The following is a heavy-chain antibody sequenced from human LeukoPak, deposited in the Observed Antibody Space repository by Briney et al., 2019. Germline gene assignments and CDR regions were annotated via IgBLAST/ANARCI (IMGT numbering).Heavy chain of an antibody. V-gene: IGHV3-7*01. Sequence: GGSLRLSCAASGFTFSSYSMNWVRQAPGKGLEWVANIKQDGSEKYYVDSVKGRFTISRDNAKNSLYLQMNSLRAEDTAVYYCARAVDWNWGYWGQGTLVTVSS. D-gene: IGHD1-7*01. CDR3: ARAVDWNWGY. CDR2: IKQDGSEK. CDR1: GFTFSSYS. J-gene: IGHJ4*02.